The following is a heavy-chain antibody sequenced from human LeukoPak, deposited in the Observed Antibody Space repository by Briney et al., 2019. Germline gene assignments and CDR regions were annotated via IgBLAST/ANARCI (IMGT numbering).Heavy chain of an antibody. V-gene: IGHV1-18*01. CDR3: ARYFTAFGVAKGFDY. D-gene: IGHD3-3*01. CDR1: GDTFTTYG. CDR2: ISGYNGNT. J-gene: IGHJ4*02. Sequence: ASVKVSCKASGDTFTTYGITWVRQAPGQGLEWMGWISGYNGNTEYTQKFQGRVAMTRDTSTSTAYMELRSLRSDDTAVYYCARYFTAFGVAKGFDYWGQGTLVTVSS.